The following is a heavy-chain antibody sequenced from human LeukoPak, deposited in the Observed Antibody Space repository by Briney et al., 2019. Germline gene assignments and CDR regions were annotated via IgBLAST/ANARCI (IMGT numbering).Heavy chain of an antibody. CDR3: ARDRIAAALGYFDY. D-gene: IGHD6-13*01. V-gene: IGHV3-33*01. J-gene: IGHJ4*02. Sequence: PGGSLRLSCAASGFTFSSYGMHWVRQAPGKGLEWVAVIWYDGSNKYYADSVKGRFTISRDNSKNTLYLQMNSLRAEDTAVYYCARDRIAAALGYFDYWGQGTLVTVSS. CDR2: IWYDGSNK. CDR1: GFTFSSYG.